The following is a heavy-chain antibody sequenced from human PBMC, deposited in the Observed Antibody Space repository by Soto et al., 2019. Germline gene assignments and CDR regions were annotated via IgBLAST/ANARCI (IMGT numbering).Heavy chain of an antibody. D-gene: IGHD5-12*01. J-gene: IGHJ4*02. CDR2: ISWNSGSI. CDR3: ASQSSEWLLFAS. Sequence: GGSLRLSCAASGFTFDDYAMHWVRQAPGKGLEWVSGISWNSGSIGYADSVKGRFTISRDNAKNSLYLQMNSLRAKDTAVYYCASQSSEWLLFASWGQGTLVTVSS. CDR1: GFTFDDYA. V-gene: IGHV3-9*01.